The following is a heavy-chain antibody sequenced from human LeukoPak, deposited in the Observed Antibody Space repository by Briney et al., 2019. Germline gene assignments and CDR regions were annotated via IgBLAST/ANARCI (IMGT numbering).Heavy chain of an antibody. D-gene: IGHD2-21*01. CDR3: AKFLPTHIVVANYYFDY. V-gene: IGHV3-23*01. Sequence: QSGGSLRLSCAASGFTFSSYAMSWVRQAPGKGLEWVSAISGSGGSTYYADSVKGRFTISRVNSKNTLYLQMNSLRAEDTAVYYCAKFLPTHIVVANYYFDYWGQGTLVTVSS. J-gene: IGHJ4*02. CDR1: GFTFSSYA. CDR2: ISGSGGST.